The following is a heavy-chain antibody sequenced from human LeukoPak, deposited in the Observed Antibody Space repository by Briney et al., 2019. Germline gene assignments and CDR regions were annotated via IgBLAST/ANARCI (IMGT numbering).Heavy chain of an antibody. CDR3: ARTSCSGGSCYGSFDI. Sequence: GESLKISCKGSGYSFTSYWIGWVRQMPGKGLEWMGIIYPGDSDTRHSPSFQGQVTISADKSISTAYLQWSSLKASDTAMYYCARTSCSGGSCYGSFDIWGQGTMVTVSS. CDR1: GYSFTSYW. J-gene: IGHJ3*02. D-gene: IGHD2-15*01. V-gene: IGHV5-51*01. CDR2: IYPGDSDT.